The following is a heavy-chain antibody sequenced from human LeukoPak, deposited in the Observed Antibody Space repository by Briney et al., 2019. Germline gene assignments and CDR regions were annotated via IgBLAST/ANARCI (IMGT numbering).Heavy chain of an antibody. CDR1: GFTLSKYQ. Sequence: PGGPVRLSCAASGFTLSKYQVLGVRDSPGKGLESVSRINTDGTNTTYAASVKGRFIASRNNDDNALFQQKNSVRDDDAAVYYCATTQGLAPPSDSWGQGTPVTVSS. D-gene: IGHD6-19*01. CDR3: ATTQGLAPPSDS. CDR2: INTDGTNT. V-gene: IGHV3-74*01. J-gene: IGHJ5*01.